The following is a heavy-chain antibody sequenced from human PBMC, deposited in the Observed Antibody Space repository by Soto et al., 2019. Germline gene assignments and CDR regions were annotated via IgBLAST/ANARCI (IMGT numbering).Heavy chain of an antibody. V-gene: IGHV3-53*01. CDR2: IYSGGST. CDR3: ARGSPGGGNAFDI. CDR1: GFTVSSNY. D-gene: IGHD1-1*01. Sequence: GGSLRLSCAASGFTVSSNYMSWVRQAPGKGLEWVSVIYSGGSTYYADSVKGRFTISRDNSKNTLYLQMSSLRAEDTAVYYCARGSPGGGNAFDIWGQGTMVTVSS. J-gene: IGHJ3*02.